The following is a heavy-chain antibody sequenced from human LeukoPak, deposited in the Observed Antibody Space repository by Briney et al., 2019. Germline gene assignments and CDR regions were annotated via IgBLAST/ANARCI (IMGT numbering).Heavy chain of an antibody. CDR3: ARDVTVTTDNCFDP. J-gene: IGHJ5*02. V-gene: IGHV3-33*05. CDR2: MSHDGSYQ. Sequence: PGGSLRLSCVGFGFTFSGYGMHWVRQAPGKGLEWVAVMSHDGSYQDYADSLKGRFTVSSDNSKNTLYLQMNSLRVEDTAVYYCARDVTVTTDNCFDPWGQGTLVTVSS. CDR1: GFTFSGYG. D-gene: IGHD4-17*01.